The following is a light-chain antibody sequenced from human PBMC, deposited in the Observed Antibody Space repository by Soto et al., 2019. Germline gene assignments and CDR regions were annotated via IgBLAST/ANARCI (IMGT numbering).Light chain of an antibody. CDR3: QQYGSSPPLYT. V-gene: IGKV3-20*01. CDR1: QSVSNSY. CDR2: GVS. Sequence: EIVLTQSPGTLSLSPGERATLSCRASQSVSNSYLAWYQQKPGQTPRLLIYGVSSRAAGTPDRFSGSGSGTDFTLTISRLEPEDFAVYYCQQYGSSPPLYTFGQGTKLEIK. J-gene: IGKJ2*01.